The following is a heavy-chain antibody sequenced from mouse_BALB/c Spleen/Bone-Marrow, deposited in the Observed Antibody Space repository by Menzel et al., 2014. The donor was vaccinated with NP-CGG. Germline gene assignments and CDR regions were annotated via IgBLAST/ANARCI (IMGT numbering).Heavy chain of an antibody. J-gene: IGHJ3*01. V-gene: IGHV2-9*02. CDR2: IWAGGST. CDR1: GFSLTSYG. CDR3: ARVFTTATWGFAY. D-gene: IGHD1-2*01. Sequence: QVQLKDSGPGLVAPSQSLSITCTVSGFSLTSYGVHWVRQSPGKGLEWLGAIWAGGSTNYNSALMSRLSITKDNSKNQVFLEMDSLQTDDTAMYYCARVFTTATWGFAYWGQWTLVTVSA.